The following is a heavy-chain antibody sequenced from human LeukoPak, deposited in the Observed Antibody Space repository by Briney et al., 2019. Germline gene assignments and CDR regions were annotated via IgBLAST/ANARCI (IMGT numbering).Heavy chain of an antibody. V-gene: IGHV3-48*03. J-gene: IGHJ4*02. CDR1: GFTFSSYE. D-gene: IGHD6-13*01. CDR3: ARESSWIAAAGTHPFDY. Sequence: PGGSLRLSCAASGFTFSSYEMNWVRQAPGKGLEWVSYISSSGSTKYYADSVKGRFTISRDNAKNSLYLQMNSLRAEDTAVYYCARESSWIAAAGTHPFDYWGQGTLVTVSS. CDR2: ISSSGSTK.